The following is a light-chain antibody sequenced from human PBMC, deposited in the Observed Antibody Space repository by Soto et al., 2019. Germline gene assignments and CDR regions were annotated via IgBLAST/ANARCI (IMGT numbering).Light chain of an antibody. CDR2: EVS. CDR3: SSYAGSNDPNYA. CDR1: SRDVGGYNY. Sequence: QSALTQPPSASGSPGQSVTISCTGTSRDVGGYNYVSWYQQHPGKAPKLMIYEVSKRPSGVPDRFSGSKSGYTASLTVSGLQPEDEADYYCSSYAGSNDPNYAFGTGTKVTVL. J-gene: IGLJ1*01. V-gene: IGLV2-8*01.